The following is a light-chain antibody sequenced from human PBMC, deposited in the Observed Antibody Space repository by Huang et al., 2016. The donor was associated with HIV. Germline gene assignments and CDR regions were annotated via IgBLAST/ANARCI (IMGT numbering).Light chain of an antibody. J-gene: IGKJ1*01. Sequence: DIQLTQSPSAMAASVGDRVIITCRATQYIYNYLAWFQQQPGKAPTRLIYGASSLQTGVPSRFSGSGSGTEFTLTINNLQPEDSATYFCLQHKNFHAPTFGQGTKVEIK. CDR1: QYIYNY. CDR2: GAS. CDR3: LQHKNFHAPT. V-gene: IGKV1-17*03.